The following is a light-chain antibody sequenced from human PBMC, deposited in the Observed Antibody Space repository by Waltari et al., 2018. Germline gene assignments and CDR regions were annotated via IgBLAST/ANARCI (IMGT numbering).Light chain of an antibody. Sequence: EILLTQSPATLSLSPGERATPSCRASQSVRSYLAWYQQKPGQAPRLLIYVASKRATGIPARFSGSGSGTDFTLTISSLEPEDFAVYYCQQRYSWPLTFGGGTKVEIK. V-gene: IGKV3-11*01. J-gene: IGKJ4*01. CDR2: VAS. CDR1: QSVRSY. CDR3: QQRYSWPLT.